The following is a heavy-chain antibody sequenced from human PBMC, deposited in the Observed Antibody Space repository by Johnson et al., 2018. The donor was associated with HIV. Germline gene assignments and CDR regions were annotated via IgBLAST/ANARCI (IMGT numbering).Heavy chain of an antibody. J-gene: IGHJ3*02. CDR2: ISNSAITV. CDR3: AREAYAAGAFDI. CDR1: GFTFSDYY. Sequence: QMQLVESGGGLVKPGGSLKLSCATSGFTFSDYYMSWIRQAPGKGLEWLSYISNSAITVYYADSVKGRFSISRDNAKSSVYLQMNSLRAEDTAVYYCAREAYAAGAFDIWGQGTMVTVSS. D-gene: IGHD3-16*01. V-gene: IGHV3-11*04.